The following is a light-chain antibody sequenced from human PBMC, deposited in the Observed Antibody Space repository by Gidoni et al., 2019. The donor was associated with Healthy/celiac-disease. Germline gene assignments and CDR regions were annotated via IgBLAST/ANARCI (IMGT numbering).Light chain of an antibody. CDR2: AAS. Sequence: GDRVTITCRASQSISSYLNWYQQKPGKAPKLLIYAASSLQSGAPSRFSGSGSGTDFTLTISSLQPEDFATYYCQQSYSTPPRTFGQGTKVEIK. J-gene: IGKJ1*01. CDR1: QSISSY. CDR3: QQSYSTPPRT. V-gene: IGKV1-39*01.